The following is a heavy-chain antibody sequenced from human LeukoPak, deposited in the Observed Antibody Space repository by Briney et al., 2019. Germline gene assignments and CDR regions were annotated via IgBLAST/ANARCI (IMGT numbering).Heavy chain of an antibody. CDR3: ARVGYDSSGYPSEFDY. CDR2: ISSSGSTI. V-gene: IGHV3-11*01. Sequence: GGSLRLSCAASGFTFSDYYMSWIRQAPGKGLEWVSYISSSGSTIYYADSVKGRFTISRDNAKNSLYLQMNSLRAEDTAVYYCARVGYDSSGYPSEFDYWGQGTLVTVSS. J-gene: IGHJ4*02. D-gene: IGHD3-22*01. CDR1: GFTFSDYY.